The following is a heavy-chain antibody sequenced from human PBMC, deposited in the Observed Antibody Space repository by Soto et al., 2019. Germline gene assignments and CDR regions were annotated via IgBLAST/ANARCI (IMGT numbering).Heavy chain of an antibody. Sequence: QVQLVQSGAEVKKPGSSVKVSCKASGGTFSSYTISWVRQAPGQGLEWMGRIIPILGIANYAQKFQGRVTMTADKSTSTAYMELSSLRSEDTAVYYCARRSRVANEANYWGQGTLVTVSS. J-gene: IGHJ4*02. D-gene: IGHD1-1*01. CDR1: GGTFSSYT. CDR3: ARRSRVANEANY. V-gene: IGHV1-69*02. CDR2: IIPILGIA.